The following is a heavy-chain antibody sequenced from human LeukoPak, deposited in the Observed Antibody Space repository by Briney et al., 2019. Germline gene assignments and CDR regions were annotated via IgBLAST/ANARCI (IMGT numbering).Heavy chain of an antibody. CDR1: GLAFSAYK. CDR3: AVGGSPGY. Sequence: GGSLRLSCAASGLAFSAYKMHWVRQAPRKGLVWVSRISTDGYTTDYADFVQGRFTASRDNTKNTWSLEMNSLRAEDTAVYYCAVGGSPGYWGQGTLVTVSS. J-gene: IGHJ4*02. V-gene: IGHV3-74*01. D-gene: IGHD2-15*01. CDR2: ISTDGYTT.